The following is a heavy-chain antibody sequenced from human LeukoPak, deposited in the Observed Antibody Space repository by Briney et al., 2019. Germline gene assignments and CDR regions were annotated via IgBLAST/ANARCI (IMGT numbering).Heavy chain of an antibody. CDR3: VKDSPPRYSGSPPAY. J-gene: IGHJ4*02. CDR1: GFTVSSSY. V-gene: IGHV3-7*03. D-gene: IGHD1-26*01. Sequence: GGSLRLSCAASGFTVSSSYISWVRQAPGKGLEWVANINKDGGEKYYVDSVKGRFTISRDNAKNSLYLQMNSLRADDTAVYYCVKDSPPRYSGSPPAYWGQGTLVTVSS. CDR2: INKDGGEK.